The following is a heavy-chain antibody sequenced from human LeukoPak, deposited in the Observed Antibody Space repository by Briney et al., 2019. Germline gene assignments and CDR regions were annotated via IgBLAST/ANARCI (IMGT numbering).Heavy chain of an antibody. CDR3: AREQTDAQWELRSSWFDP. Sequence: GASVKVSCKASGYTFTSYYMHWVRQAPGQGLEWMGIINPSGGSTSYAQKFQGRVTMTRDTSTSTVYMELSSLRSEDTAVYYCAREQTDAQWELRSSWFDPSGQGTLVTVSS. CDR1: GYTFTSYY. D-gene: IGHD1-26*01. CDR2: INPSGGST. J-gene: IGHJ5*02. V-gene: IGHV1-46*01.